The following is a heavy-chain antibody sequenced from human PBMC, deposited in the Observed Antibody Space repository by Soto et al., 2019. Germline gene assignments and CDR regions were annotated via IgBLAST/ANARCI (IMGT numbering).Heavy chain of an antibody. Sequence: EVQLVESGGGLVKPGGSLRLSCAASGFTFSSYSMNWVRQAPGKGLEWVSSISSSSSYIYYADSVKGRFTISRDNAKNSLYLQMNSLRAEDTAVYYCARDRFTMIVVERFDYWGQGTLVTVSS. J-gene: IGHJ4*02. CDR3: ARDRFTMIVVERFDY. CDR2: ISSSSSYI. D-gene: IGHD3-22*01. CDR1: GFTFSSYS. V-gene: IGHV3-21*01.